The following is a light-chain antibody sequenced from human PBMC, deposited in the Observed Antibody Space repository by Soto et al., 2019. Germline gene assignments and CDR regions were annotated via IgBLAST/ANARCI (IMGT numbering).Light chain of an antibody. CDR1: QNINTW. Sequence: DIQMTQSPSTLSASVAYTVIITCRASQNINTWLAWHQQKPGKAPELLISKASTLESGVPSRFSGSGFGTEFTLTISNLQPDDFATYYCQQYFRFRAFGPGTKVDIK. CDR2: KAS. CDR3: QQYFRFRA. V-gene: IGKV1-5*03. J-gene: IGKJ1*01.